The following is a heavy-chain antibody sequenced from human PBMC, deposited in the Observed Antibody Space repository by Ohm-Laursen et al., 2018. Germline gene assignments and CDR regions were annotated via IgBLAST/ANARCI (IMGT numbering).Heavy chain of an antibody. D-gene: IGHD6-13*01. Sequence: SSVKVSCKASGGTFSSYAISWVRQAPGQGLEWMGGIIPIFGTANYAQKFQGRVTITADESTSTAYMELSSLRSEDTAVYYCARDSPRSIAAAAPDHYYGMDVWGQGTTVTVSS. CDR3: ARDSPRSIAAAAPDHYYGMDV. CDR1: GGTFSSYA. J-gene: IGHJ6*02. CDR2: IIPIFGTA. V-gene: IGHV1-69*01.